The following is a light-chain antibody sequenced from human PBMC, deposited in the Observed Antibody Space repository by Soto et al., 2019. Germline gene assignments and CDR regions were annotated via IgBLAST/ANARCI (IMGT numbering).Light chain of an antibody. V-gene: IGKV4-1*01. CDR1: QSVLYSSNNKNY. J-gene: IGKJ4*01. Sequence: DIVMTQSPDSLAVSLGERATINCKSSQSVLYSSNNKNYLAWYQQNPGQPPKLLIYWASTRESGVPDRFSGSGSGTDFTLTISRLQAEDVAVYYCQQYYTTPLTFGGGTKVEMK. CDR3: QQYYTTPLT. CDR2: WAS.